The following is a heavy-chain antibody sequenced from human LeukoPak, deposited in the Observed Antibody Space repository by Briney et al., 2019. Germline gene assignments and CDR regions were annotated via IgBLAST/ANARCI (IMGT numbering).Heavy chain of an antibody. Sequence: SETLSLTCTVSGDSISSYYRSWIRQPPGKGLEWIGYIYYSGSTNYNPSLKSRVTISVDTSKNQFSLKLSSVTAADTAVYYCARADYYGMDVWGKGTTLTVSS. CDR3: ARADYYGMDV. J-gene: IGHJ6*04. CDR1: GDSISSYY. V-gene: IGHV4-59*01. CDR2: IYYSGST.